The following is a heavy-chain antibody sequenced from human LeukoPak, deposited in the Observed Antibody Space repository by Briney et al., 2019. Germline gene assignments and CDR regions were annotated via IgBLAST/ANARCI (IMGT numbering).Heavy chain of an antibody. CDR1: GGSISSYY. CDR2: ISDIGSI. CDR3: AGHHPRNTVDF. Sequence: PSETLSLTCTVSGGSISSYYWSWIRQPPGKGLEWIAYISDIGSINYNPSLKSRVTISLDTSKNQFSPKLSSVTAADTAVYYYAGHHPRNTVDFWGQGTLVTVSS. D-gene: IGHD2/OR15-2a*01. V-gene: IGHV4-59*08. J-gene: IGHJ4*02.